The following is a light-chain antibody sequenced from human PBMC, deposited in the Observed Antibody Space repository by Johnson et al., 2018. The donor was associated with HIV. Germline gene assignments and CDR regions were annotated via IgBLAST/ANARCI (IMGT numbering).Light chain of an antibody. CDR2: DNN. J-gene: IGLJ1*01. CDR1: SSNIGNNY. CDR3: GTWDSSLSAYV. V-gene: IGLV1-51*01. Sequence: QSVLTQPPSVSAAPGQKVTISCSGSSSNIGNNYVSWYQQLPGTAPKLLIYDNNKRPSGITDRFSRSKSGTSATLGITGLQTGDEADYYCGTWDSSLSAYVFGTGTKVTVL.